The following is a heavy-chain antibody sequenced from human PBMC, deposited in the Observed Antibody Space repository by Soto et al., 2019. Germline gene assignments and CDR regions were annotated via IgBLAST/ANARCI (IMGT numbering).Heavy chain of an antibody. J-gene: IGHJ5*01. CDR3: AKEGRYGGSWPPADS. CDR1: GFTFGDYN. Sequence: EVQLLESGGGLVQPGGSLRLSCAASGFTFGDYNMNWVRQAPGKGLEWVSGITGGGGGAYYADSVKGRFIISRDNSNNMVHLQMDGLRVDDTAVYYCAKEGRYGGSWPPADSWGQGTLVTVSS. CDR2: ITGGGGGA. V-gene: IGHV3-23*01. D-gene: IGHD6-13*01.